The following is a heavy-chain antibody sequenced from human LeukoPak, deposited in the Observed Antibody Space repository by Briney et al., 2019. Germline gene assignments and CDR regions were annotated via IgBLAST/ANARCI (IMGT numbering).Heavy chain of an antibody. Sequence: SETLSLSCIVSGGSISSYYWNWIRQPPGRGLEWIGCTYYSGNSNINPSLKSRVTISVSTSKNQVSLKLSSVTAADTAVYYCARGSLNPKFGFTDGPAVMDVWGQGTTVTVFS. J-gene: IGHJ6*02. CDR2: TYYSGNS. D-gene: IGHD5-24*01. V-gene: IGHV4-59*01. CDR1: GGSISSYY. CDR3: ARGSLNPKFGFTDGPAVMDV.